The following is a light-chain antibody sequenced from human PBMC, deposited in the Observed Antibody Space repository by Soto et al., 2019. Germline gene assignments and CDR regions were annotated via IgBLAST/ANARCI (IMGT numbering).Light chain of an antibody. CDR3: QHYLNYPVS. CDR2: LAS. Sequence: DIPMTQSPSSLSASIGDRVTISCRASQDINNYLAWFQQRPGKAPKSLIFLASTLQNGVPSRFSGSGSGTYFTLTIDSLQPEDFATYYCQHYLNYPVSFGPGTRLEMK. J-gene: IGKJ5*01. V-gene: IGKV1-16*01. CDR1: QDINNY.